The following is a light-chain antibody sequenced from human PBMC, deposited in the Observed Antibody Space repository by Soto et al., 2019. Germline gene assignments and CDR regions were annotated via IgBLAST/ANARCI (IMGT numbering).Light chain of an antibody. CDR3: QQYYSNPRT. J-gene: IGKJ1*01. V-gene: IGKV4-1*01. Sequence: DIVMTQSPDSLAVSLGERATFNCKSSQSILDRSKNKYYLAWYQQKSGQPPKLLIYWASLREPGVPDRFTGSGSGTDFTLTISSLQAEDVAVYYCQQYYSNPRTFGQGTKVEIK. CDR1: QSILDRSKNKYY. CDR2: WAS.